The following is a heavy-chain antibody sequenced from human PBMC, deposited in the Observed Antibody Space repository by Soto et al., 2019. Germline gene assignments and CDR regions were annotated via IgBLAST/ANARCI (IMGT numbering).Heavy chain of an antibody. J-gene: IGHJ4*02. Sequence: PSATQCITCAVSGYSISSGYYWGWIRQPPGKGLEWIGCIYYSGSTNYNPSLKSRVTISVDTSKNQFSLKLSSVTAADTAVYYCARAPVTSSSYYWGQGTLGTVSS. CDR3: ARAPVTSSSYY. V-gene: IGHV4-38-2*01. CDR1: GYSISSGYY. D-gene: IGHD6-13*01. CDR2: IYYSGST.